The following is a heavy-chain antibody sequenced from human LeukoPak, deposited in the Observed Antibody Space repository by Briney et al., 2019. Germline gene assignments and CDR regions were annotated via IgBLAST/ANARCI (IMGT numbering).Heavy chain of an antibody. Sequence: SSETLSLTCTVSGGSINSGTYFWGWIRQSPGKGLEWVGSMFYSGTTYYNPSLKNRVTISVDTSKTQFSLQLNSVTAADTALYYCARHGHRNEYNSPGADYWGQETLVTVSS. D-gene: IGHD6-6*01. J-gene: IGHJ4*02. CDR2: MFYSGTT. V-gene: IGHV4-39*01. CDR3: ARHGHRNEYNSPGADY. CDR1: GGSINSGTYF.